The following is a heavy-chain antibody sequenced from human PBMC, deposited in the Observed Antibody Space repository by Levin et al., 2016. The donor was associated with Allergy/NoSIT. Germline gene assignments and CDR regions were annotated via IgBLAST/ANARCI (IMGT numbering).Heavy chain of an antibody. CDR3: ARAPYVSGSFGWFDS. CDR1: GGSISSGDCC. CDR2: ICYSGGT. Sequence: SETLSLTCTVSGGSISSGDCCNWFRQSPGMGLEWIGYICYSGGTNFNPSLKSRVTVSLDTSKNHFFLTLSSVTAADTAVYYCARAPYVSGSFGWFDSWGQGTLVTVSS. V-gene: IGHV4-30-4*01. J-gene: IGHJ5*01. D-gene: IGHD3-10*01.